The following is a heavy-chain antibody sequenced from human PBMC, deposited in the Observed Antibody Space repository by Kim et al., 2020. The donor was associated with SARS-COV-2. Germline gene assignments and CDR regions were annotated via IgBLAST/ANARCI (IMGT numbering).Heavy chain of an antibody. CDR3: ASGRSPHTIFGEADY. D-gene: IGHD3-3*01. V-gene: IGHV3-30*01. J-gene: IGHJ4*02. Sequence: DPVQGRLHISRDNSKNTLYLQMNSLRAEDTAVYYCASGRSPHTIFGEADYWGQGTLVTVSS.